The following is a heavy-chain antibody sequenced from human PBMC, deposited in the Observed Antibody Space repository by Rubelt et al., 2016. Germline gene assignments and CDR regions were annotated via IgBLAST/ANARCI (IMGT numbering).Heavy chain of an antibody. CDR2: IYYSGST. J-gene: IGHJ4*02. Sequence: QVQLQESGPGLVKPSETLSLTCTVSGGSISSYYWSWLRQPPGKGLEWIGYIYYSGSTNYNPSLKRRVTIPVEQARTQFSRKLGSLTAAETAGYYCARARPPPLGWSGYDNDYWGQGTLVTVSS. CDR3: ARARPPPLGWSGYDNDY. CDR1: GGSISSYY. V-gene: IGHV4-59*01. D-gene: IGHD3-3*01.